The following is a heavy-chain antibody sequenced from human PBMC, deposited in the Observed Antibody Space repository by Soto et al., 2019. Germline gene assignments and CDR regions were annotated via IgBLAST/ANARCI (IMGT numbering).Heavy chain of an antibody. D-gene: IGHD3-22*01. CDR2: IIPIFGTA. CDR1: GGTFSSYA. Sequence: SVEVSCAASGGTFSSYAMSWVRQAPGQGLEWMGGIIPIFGTANYAQKFQGRVTITADESTSTAYMELSSLRSEDTAVCYCARDPGLRSSGFDWYFDLWGRGTLVTVSS. V-gene: IGHV1-69*13. CDR3: ARDPGLRSSGFDWYFDL. J-gene: IGHJ2*01.